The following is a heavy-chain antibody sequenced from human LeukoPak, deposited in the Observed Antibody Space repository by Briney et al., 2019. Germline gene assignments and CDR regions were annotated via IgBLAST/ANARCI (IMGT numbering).Heavy chain of an antibody. Sequence: GGSLRLSCAASGFTFSSYGMQWIRQAPGKGLEWVAVIWYDGSNKYYADSVKGRFTISRDNSKNTLYLQMNSLRAEDTAVYYCATPSWDCSSTSCYFDYWGQGTLVTVSS. CDR1: GFTFSSYG. CDR3: ATPSWDCSSTSCYFDY. D-gene: IGHD2-2*01. CDR2: IWYDGSNK. J-gene: IGHJ4*02. V-gene: IGHV3-33*01.